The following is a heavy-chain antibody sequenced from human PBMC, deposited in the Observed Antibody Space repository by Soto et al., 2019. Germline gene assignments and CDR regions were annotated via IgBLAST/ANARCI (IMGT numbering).Heavy chain of an antibody. CDR3: ARGVSYYYDSSGHYALGY. Sequence: ASLKVSCKASGYTFTVYYMHWVRQAPGQGLEWMGWINPNSGGTNYAQKFQGRVTMTRDTSISTAYMELSRLRSDDTAVYYCARGVSYYYDSSGHYALGYWGQGTLVTVSS. J-gene: IGHJ4*02. D-gene: IGHD3-22*01. V-gene: IGHV1-2*02. CDR1: GYTFTVYY. CDR2: INPNSGGT.